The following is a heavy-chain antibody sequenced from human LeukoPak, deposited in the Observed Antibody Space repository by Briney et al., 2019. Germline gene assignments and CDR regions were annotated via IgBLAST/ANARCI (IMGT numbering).Heavy chain of an antibody. D-gene: IGHD3-10*01. CDR3: ARDRYLYGSGSYPDY. CDR1: GFTFSSYA. CDR2: ISYDGSNK. V-gene: IGHV3-30*01. Sequence: GGSLRLSCAASGFTFSSYAMHWVRQAPGKGLEWVAVISYDGSNKYYADSVKGRFTISRDNSKNTLYLQMNSLRAEDTAVYYCARDRYLYGSGSYPDYWGQGTLVTVSS. J-gene: IGHJ4*02.